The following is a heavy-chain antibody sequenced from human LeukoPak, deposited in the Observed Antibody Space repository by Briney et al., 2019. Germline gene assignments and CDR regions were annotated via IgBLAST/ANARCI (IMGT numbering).Heavy chain of an antibody. CDR2: IIPILGIA. D-gene: IGHD6-13*01. CDR1: GGTFSSYA. J-gene: IGHJ4*02. Sequence: ASVKVSCKASGGTFSSYAISWVRQAPGQGLEWMGRIIPILGIANYAQKFQGRVTITADKSTSTAYMELSSLRSEDTAVYYCARARDSSSWAYYFDYWGQGTLVTVSS. V-gene: IGHV1-69*04. CDR3: ARARDSSSWAYYFDY.